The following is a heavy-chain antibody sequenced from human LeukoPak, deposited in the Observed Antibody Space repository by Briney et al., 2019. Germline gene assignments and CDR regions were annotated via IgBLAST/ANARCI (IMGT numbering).Heavy chain of an antibody. D-gene: IGHD3-10*01. V-gene: IGHV3-7*01. CDR2: IKQDGSEK. CDR1: GFTFSSYW. CDR3: ARAYGYGAGSYFKY. Sequence: GGSLRLSCAASGFTFSSYWMSWVRQAPGKGLEWVANIKQDGSEKYYVDSVKGRFTISRDNAKNSLYLQMNSLRAGDTAVYFCARAYGYGAGSYFKYWGQGILVTVSS. J-gene: IGHJ4*02.